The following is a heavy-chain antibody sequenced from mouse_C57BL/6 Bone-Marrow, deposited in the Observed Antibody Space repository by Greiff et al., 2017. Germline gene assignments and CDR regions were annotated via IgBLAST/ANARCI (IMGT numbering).Heavy chain of an antibody. CDR2: ISDGGSYT. D-gene: IGHD2-5*01. V-gene: IGHV5-4*01. J-gene: IGHJ3*01. CDR3: ARRGSNAAWFAY. CDR1: GFTFSSYA. Sequence: EVHLVESGGGLVKPGGSLKLSCAASGFTFSSYAMSWVRQTPEKRLEWVATISDGGSYTYYPDNVKGRFTLSRDNAKNNLYLQMSHLKSEDTAMYYCARRGSNAAWFAYWGQGTLVTVSA.